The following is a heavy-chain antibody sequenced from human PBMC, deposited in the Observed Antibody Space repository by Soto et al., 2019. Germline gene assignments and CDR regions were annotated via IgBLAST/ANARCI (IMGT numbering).Heavy chain of an antibody. Sequence: GGSLRLSCAASGFTFSSYAMSWVRQAPGKGLEWVSGISGSGGSTYYADSVKGRFTISRDNSKNTQYLQMNSLRAEDTAVYYCSRDDSDWFFNWGRGTLVTV. CDR3: SRDDSDWFFN. D-gene: IGHD3-9*01. CDR2: ISGSGGST. V-gene: IGHV3-23*01. CDR1: GFTFSSYA. J-gene: IGHJ4*02.